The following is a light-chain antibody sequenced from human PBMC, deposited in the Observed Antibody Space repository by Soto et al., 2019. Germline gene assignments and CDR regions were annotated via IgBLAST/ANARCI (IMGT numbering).Light chain of an antibody. CDR3: NSFTSDSTVIYV. J-gene: IGLJ1*01. V-gene: IGLV2-14*03. Sequence: QSALTQPASVSESPGQSITISCTGSSSDVGGYNYVSWYQQHPGKAPKLIIYDVTKRPSGVSNRFSGSKSGNTASLTISGLQAEDEADYYCNSFTSDSTVIYVFGSGTKVTVL. CDR2: DVT. CDR1: SSDVGGYNY.